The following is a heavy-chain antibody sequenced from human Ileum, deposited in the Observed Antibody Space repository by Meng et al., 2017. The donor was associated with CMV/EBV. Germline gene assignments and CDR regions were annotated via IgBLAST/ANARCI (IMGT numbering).Heavy chain of an antibody. CDR1: GGSLIGRNW. CDR3: ADPPAGL. D-gene: IGHD3-16*01. CDR2: IFHSGAS. V-gene: IGHV4-4*02. Sequence: QMQLQESGPVLVRASGTLSLTCVVSGGSLIGRNWWNWVRQRPGGGLEWIGEIFHSGASNYNPSLKSRATISIDNSKNQFSLRLTSVTVADTAVYFCADPPAGLWGQGVLVTVSS. J-gene: IGHJ4*02.